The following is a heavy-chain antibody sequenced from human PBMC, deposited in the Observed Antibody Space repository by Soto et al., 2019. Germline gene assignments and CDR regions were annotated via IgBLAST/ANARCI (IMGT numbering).Heavy chain of an antibody. J-gene: IGHJ4*02. D-gene: IGHD1-1*01. V-gene: IGHV1-46*01. CDR2: INPSGGTT. CDR1: GYIFTSYY. CDR3: ATGTYFDY. Sequence: ASVKVSCKTSGYIFTSYYIHWVRQAPGQGLEWMGIINPSGGTTTYAQKFQGRVTMTRDTSTSTVYMELSSLRSEDTAVYYCATGTYFDYWGQGTLVTVSS.